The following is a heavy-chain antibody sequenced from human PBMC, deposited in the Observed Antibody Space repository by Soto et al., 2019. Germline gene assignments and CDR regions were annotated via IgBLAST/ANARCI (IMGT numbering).Heavy chain of an antibody. CDR2: INPSGGTT. D-gene: IGHD6-13*01. V-gene: IGHV1-46*03. J-gene: IGHJ5*02. CDR3: ARGPNTNTWYRWFKP. Sequence: ASVKVSFKASGYTFTTYYIHWVRQAPGQGLEWMGIINPSGGTTTFAQKFQGRVTMTSDTSTSTVYMELSSLRSEDTALYYCARGPNTNTWYRWFKPWGQGTLVTVSS. CDR1: GYTFTTYY.